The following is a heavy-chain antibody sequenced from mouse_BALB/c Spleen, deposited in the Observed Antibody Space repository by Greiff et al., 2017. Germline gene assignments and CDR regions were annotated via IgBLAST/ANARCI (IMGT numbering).Heavy chain of an antibody. CDR1: AFTFSSYG. J-gene: IGHJ4*01. CDR3: ASPYGNSPGGY. Sequence: EVKLQESGGDLVKPGGSLKLSCAASAFTFSSYGMSWVRQTPDKRLEWVATISSGGSYTYYPDSVKGRFTISRDNAKNTLYLQMSSLKSEDTAMYYCASPYGNSPGGYWGQGTSVTVSS. D-gene: IGHD2-1*01. CDR2: ISSGGSYT. V-gene: IGHV5-6*01.